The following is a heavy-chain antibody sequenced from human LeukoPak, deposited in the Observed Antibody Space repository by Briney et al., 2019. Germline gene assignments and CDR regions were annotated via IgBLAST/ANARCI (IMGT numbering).Heavy chain of an antibody. D-gene: IGHD3-22*01. CDR2: IIPIFDTA. CDR3: ASTAGSYYDSSGYSWFDP. V-gene: IGHV1-69*13. J-gene: IGHJ5*02. Sequence: SVKVSCKTSGGTFSSYAISWVRQAPGQGLEWIGDIIPIFDTANYAQKFQGRVTITADESTSTAYMELSSLRSEDTAVYYCASTAGSYYDSSGYSWFDPWGQGTLVTVSS. CDR1: GGTFSSYA.